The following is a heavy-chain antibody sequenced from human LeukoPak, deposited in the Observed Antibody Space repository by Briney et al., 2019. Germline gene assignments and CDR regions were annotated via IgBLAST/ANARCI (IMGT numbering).Heavy chain of an antibody. V-gene: IGHV1-46*01. CDR3: AREGIAAAGTDY. J-gene: IGHJ4*02. Sequence: GASVKVSCKASGGTFSSYAISWLRQAPGQGLEWMGIINPSGGSTSYAQKFQGRVTMTRDTSTSTVYMELSSLRSEDTAVYYCAREGIAAAGTDYWGQGTLVTVSS. CDR2: INPSGGST. CDR1: GGTFSSYA. D-gene: IGHD6-13*01.